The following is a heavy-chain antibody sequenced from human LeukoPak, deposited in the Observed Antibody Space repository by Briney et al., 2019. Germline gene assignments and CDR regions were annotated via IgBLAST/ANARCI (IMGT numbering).Heavy chain of an antibody. CDR3: AKTTDSGSPALRY. Sequence: GGSLRLPCAASGFTFSSYGMHWVRQAPGKGLEWVAFIRYDGSNKYYADSVKGRFTISRDNSKNTLYLQMNSLRAEDTAVYYCAKTTDSGSPALRYWGQGTLVTVSS. V-gene: IGHV3-30*02. CDR2: IRYDGSNK. J-gene: IGHJ4*02. D-gene: IGHD3-10*01. CDR1: GFTFSSYG.